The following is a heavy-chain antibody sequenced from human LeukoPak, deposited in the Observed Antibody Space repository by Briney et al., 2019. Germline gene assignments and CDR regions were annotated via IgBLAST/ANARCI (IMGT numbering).Heavy chain of an antibody. D-gene: IGHD3-10*01. CDR2: ISYSGNT. Sequence: SETLSLTCTVSGCSIKSGSDYWTWIRQHPGKVLEWIGYISYSGNTYYNPSLKSRVIISLDTSKNQFSLNLRFVTDADTAVYYCAARITMVPGVPYNWLDPWGQGTLVTVSS. V-gene: IGHV4-31*03. CDR3: AARITMVPGVPYNWLDP. J-gene: IGHJ5*02. CDR1: GCSIKSGSDY.